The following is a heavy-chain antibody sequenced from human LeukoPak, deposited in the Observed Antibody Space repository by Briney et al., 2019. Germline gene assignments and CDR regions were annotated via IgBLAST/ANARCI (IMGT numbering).Heavy chain of an antibody. Sequence: GGSLRLSCAASGFTFSSYEMNWVRQAPGKGLEGVSYISCSGSTIYYAASVKGRSTISRDNAKNSLYLQTNSLRAEDTAVYYCARKQQLWGPFDYWGQGTLVTVSS. J-gene: IGHJ4*02. CDR3: ARKQQLWGPFDY. CDR1: GFTFSSYE. CDR2: ISCSGSTI. V-gene: IGHV3-48*03. D-gene: IGHD6-13*01.